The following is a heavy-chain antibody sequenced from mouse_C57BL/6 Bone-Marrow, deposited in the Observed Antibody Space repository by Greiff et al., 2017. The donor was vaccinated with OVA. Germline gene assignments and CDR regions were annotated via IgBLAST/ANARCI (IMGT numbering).Heavy chain of an antibody. Sequence: EVQLQQSGAELVRPGASVKLSCTASGFNIKDDYMHWVKQRPEQGLEWIGWIDPENGDTEYASKFQGKATITADTSSNTAYLQLSSLTSEDTAVYYCTTVVARYYYAMDYWGQGTSVTVSS. CDR1: GFNIKDDY. CDR3: TTVVARYYYAMDY. J-gene: IGHJ4*01. V-gene: IGHV14-4*01. CDR2: IDPENGDT. D-gene: IGHD1-1*01.